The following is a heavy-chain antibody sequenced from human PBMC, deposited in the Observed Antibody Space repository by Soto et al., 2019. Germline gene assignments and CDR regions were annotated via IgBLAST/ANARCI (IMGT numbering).Heavy chain of an antibody. V-gene: IGHV3-30-3*01. Sequence: VQLVESGGGVVQPGRSLRLSCAASGFTFSSYAMHWVRQAPGKGLEWVAVISYDGSNKYYADSVKGRFTISRDNSKNTLYLQMNSLRAEDTAVYYCARVGDYVWGSYRLRYYFDYWGQGTLVTVSS. J-gene: IGHJ4*02. CDR3: ARVGDYVWGSYRLRYYFDY. CDR1: GFTFSSYA. CDR2: ISYDGSNK. D-gene: IGHD3-16*02.